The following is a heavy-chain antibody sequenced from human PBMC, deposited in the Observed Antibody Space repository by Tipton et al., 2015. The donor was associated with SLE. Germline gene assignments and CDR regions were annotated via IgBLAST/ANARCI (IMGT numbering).Heavy chain of an antibody. CDR3: ARENGWEILRGNVFDL. J-gene: IGHJ3*01. CDR1: GDSITSYY. CDR2: IFSTGSS. Sequence: TLSLTCNVSGDSITSYYWSWLRQPAGKGLEWIGRIFSTGSSNYNPSLKSRVTMSVDTSKNQFSLRLSSVTAADTAVYYCARENGWEILRGNVFDLWGQGTMVTVSS. D-gene: IGHD1-26*01. V-gene: IGHV4-4*07.